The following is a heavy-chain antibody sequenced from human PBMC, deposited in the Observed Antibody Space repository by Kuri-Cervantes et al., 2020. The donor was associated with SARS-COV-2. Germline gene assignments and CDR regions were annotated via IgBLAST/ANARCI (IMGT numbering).Heavy chain of an antibody. J-gene: IGHJ4*02. CDR2: IYYSGST. Sequence: SETLSLTCTVSGGSVSSGSYYWSWIRQPPGKGLEWIGYIYYSGSTNYNPSLKSRVTISVDTSKNQFSLKLSSVTAADTAVYYCARGVDYDFWSGYIYWGQGTLVTVSS. V-gene: IGHV4-61*01. D-gene: IGHD3-3*01. CDR1: GGSVSSGSYY. CDR3: ARGVDYDFWSGYIY.